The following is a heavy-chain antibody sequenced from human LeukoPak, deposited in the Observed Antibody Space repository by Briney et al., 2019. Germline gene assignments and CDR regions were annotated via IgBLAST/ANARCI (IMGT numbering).Heavy chain of an antibody. CDR1: GFTFSNYA. J-gene: IGHJ4*02. D-gene: IGHD3-10*01. CDR2: ISNSGGST. V-gene: IGHV3-23*01. Sequence: PGGSLRLSCAASGFTFSNYAMSWVRQAPGKGLEWVSAISNSGGSTFYADSVEGRFTISRDNSKNTLYLRMNSLRAEDTAVYYCEKDPKYYVSGSSLSDYWGQGALVTVSS. CDR3: EKDPKYYVSGSSLSDY.